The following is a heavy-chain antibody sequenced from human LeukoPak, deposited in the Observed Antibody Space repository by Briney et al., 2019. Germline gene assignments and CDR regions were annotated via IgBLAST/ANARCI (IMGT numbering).Heavy chain of an antibody. D-gene: IGHD6-19*01. J-gene: IGHJ1*01. CDR3: ARYSSGWSGLVLRHAEYFQH. CDR2: ISYDGSNK. V-gene: IGHV3-30-3*01. Sequence: PGRSLRLSCAASGFTFSSYAMHWVRQAPGKGPEWVAVISYDGSNKYYADSVKGRFTISRDNSKNTLYLQMNSLRAEDTAVYYCARYSSGWSGLVLRHAEYFQHWGQGTLVTVSS. CDR1: GFTFSSYA.